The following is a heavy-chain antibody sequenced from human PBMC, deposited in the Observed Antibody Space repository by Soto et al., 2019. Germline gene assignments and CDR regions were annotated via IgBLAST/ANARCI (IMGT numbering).Heavy chain of an antibody. CDR3: ATASNSGSYSVQDAFDI. J-gene: IGHJ3*02. Sequence: GASVKVSCKVSGYTLTELSMHWVRQAPGKGFEWMGGFDPEDGETIYAQKFQGRVTMTEDTSTDTAYMELSSLRSEDTAVYYCATASNSGSYSVQDAFDIWGQGTMVTVSS. CDR1: GYTLTELS. D-gene: IGHD1-26*01. V-gene: IGHV1-24*01. CDR2: FDPEDGET.